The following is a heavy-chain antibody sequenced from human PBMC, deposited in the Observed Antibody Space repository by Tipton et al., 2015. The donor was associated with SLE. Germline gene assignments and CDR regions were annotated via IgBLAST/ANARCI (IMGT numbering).Heavy chain of an antibody. CDR3: AVGYCSSVSCQREYFQS. J-gene: IGHJ1*01. D-gene: IGHD2-2*01. Sequence: LRLSCTVSGYSISSGYYWGWIRQPPGKGLEWIGTIYHSGSIYYNPSLKSRFTISVDTSKNQFSLKLNSVTAADTAVYYCAVGYCSSVSCQREYFQSWGQGTLVTVSS. CDR1: GYSISSGYY. V-gene: IGHV4-38-2*02. CDR2: IYHSGSI.